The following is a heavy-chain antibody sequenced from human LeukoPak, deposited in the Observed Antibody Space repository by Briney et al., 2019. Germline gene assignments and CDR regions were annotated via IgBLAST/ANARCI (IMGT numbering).Heavy chain of an antibody. CDR1: GYTFTSYY. CDR2: INPSGGST. J-gene: IGHJ4*02. CDR3: ASGTGPDEHFDY. V-gene: IGHV1-46*01. Sequence: AAVKVSCKASGYTFTSYYMHWVRQAPGQGLEWMGIINPSGGSTSYAQKFQGRVTMTRDTSTSTVYMELSSLRSEVTAVYYCASGTGPDEHFDYWGQGTLVTVSS. D-gene: IGHD7-27*01.